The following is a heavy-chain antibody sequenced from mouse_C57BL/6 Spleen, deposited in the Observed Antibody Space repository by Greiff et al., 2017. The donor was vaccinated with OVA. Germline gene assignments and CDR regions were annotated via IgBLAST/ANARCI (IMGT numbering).Heavy chain of an antibody. Sequence: VQLQQSGPELVKPGASVKIPCKASGYTFTDYNMDWVKQSHGKSLEWIGDINPNNGGTIYNQKFKGKATLTVDKSSSTAYMELRSLTSEDTAVYYCARSEYYGSSYNFDYWGQGTTLTVSS. J-gene: IGHJ2*01. V-gene: IGHV1-18*01. CDR3: ARSEYYGSSYNFDY. CDR2: INPNNGGT. D-gene: IGHD1-1*01. CDR1: GYTFTDYN.